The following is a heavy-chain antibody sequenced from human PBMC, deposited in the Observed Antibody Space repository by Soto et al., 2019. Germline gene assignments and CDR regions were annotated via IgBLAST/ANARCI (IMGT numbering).Heavy chain of an antibody. CDR2: IYYSGST. CDR1: GGSISSYY. Sequence: SETLSLTCTVSGGSISSYYWSWIRQPPGKGLGWIGYIYYSGSTNYNPSLKSRVTISVDTSKNQFSLKLSSVTAADTAVYYCARGLDYDILTGYYGPYFDYWGQGTLVTVSS. V-gene: IGHV4-59*01. D-gene: IGHD3-9*01. CDR3: ARGLDYDILTGYYGPYFDY. J-gene: IGHJ4*02.